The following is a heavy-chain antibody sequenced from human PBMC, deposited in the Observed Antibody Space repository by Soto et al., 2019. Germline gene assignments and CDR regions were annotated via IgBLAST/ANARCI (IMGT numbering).Heavy chain of an antibody. J-gene: IGHJ4*02. CDR1: GNSFNNW. CDR2: IYPGDSDT. D-gene: IGHD3-22*01. CDR3: ALVVDGLFYSDY. Sequence: GESLKISCKGLGNSFNNWIGWVRQMPGKGLEWVGIIYPGDSDTRYTPSFKGQVTVSADKSIWTAYLQWSSLKASDTAMYYCALVVDGLFYSDYWGQGTPVTVSS. V-gene: IGHV5-51*01.